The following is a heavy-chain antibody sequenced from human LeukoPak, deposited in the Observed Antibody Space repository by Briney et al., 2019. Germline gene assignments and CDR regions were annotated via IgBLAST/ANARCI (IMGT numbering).Heavy chain of an antibody. D-gene: IGHD2-15*01. V-gene: IGHV6-1*01. CDR1: GDSVSSNSAA. Sequence: SQTLSLTCAISGDSVSSNSAAWNWIRQSPSRGLEWLGRTYYRSKWYNDYAVSVKSRITINPDTSKNQFSLQLNSVTPEDTAVYYRARDPSGCSGGSCYRKYYFDYWGQGTLVTVSS. J-gene: IGHJ4*02. CDR3: ARDPSGCSGGSCYRKYYFDY. CDR2: TYYRSKWYN.